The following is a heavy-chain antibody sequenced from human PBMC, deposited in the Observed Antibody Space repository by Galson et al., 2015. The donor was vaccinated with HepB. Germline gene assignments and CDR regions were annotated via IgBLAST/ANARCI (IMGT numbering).Heavy chain of an antibody. J-gene: IGHJ5*02. D-gene: IGHD2-15*01. CDR2: INAYSGNT. CDR3: ARGALVAVVDATENNWFDP. Sequence: SVKVSCKASGYTFSSYSITWVRQAPGQGLEWMGWINAYSGNTNYARQLQGRVTMTTDTSTNTAYMELRSLRSDDTAVYYCARGALVAVVDATENNWFDPWGQGTLVSVSS. CDR1: GYTFSSYS. V-gene: IGHV1-18*01.